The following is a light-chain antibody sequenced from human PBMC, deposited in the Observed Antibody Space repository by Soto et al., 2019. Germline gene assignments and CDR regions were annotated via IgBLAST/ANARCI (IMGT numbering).Light chain of an antibody. CDR3: VLYMCSGIWV. CDR1: SGSVSTNNY. CDR2: STY. V-gene: IGLV8-61*01. J-gene: IGLJ3*02. Sequence: QTVVTQEPSFSVSPGATVTLTCGLSSGSVSTNNYPSWYQQTPGQAPRTLIYSTYTRSSGVPDRFSASILGNKAALTITGAPADDESDYYCVLYMCSGIWVFGGGTKLTVL.